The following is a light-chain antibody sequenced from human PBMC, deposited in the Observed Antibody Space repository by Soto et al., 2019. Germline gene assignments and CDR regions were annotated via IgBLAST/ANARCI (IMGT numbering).Light chain of an antibody. V-gene: IGLV2-14*03. CDR1: SSDIGGYNF. CDR3: NTYRTVSTYV. CDR2: DVS. J-gene: IGLJ1*01. Sequence: QSALTQPASVSGSPGQSITISCTGTSSDIGGYNFVSWYQHHPGKAPKLLIHDVSNRPSGVSSRFSGSKSCNTASLTISGLLAEDESDYYCNTYRTVSTYVFGTGTKLTVL.